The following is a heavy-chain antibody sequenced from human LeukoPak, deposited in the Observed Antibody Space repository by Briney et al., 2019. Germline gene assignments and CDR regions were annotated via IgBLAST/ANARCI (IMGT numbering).Heavy chain of an antibody. CDR1: GFTFSSSA. CDR3: ARDLGYCTNGVCHTRFDY. J-gene: IGHJ4*02. D-gene: IGHD2-8*01. Sequence: GGSLRLSCAASGFTFSSSAMSWVRQAPGKGLEWVSAISNNGGYTYYADSVQGRFTISRDNSKSTLCLLMNSLRAEDTAVYYCARDLGYCTNGVCHTRFDYWGQGTLVAVSS. V-gene: IGHV3-23*01. CDR2: ISNNGGYT.